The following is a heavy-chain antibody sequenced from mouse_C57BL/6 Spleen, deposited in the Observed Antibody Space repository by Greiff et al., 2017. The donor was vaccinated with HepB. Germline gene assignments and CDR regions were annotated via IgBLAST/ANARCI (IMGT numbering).Heavy chain of an antibody. CDR3: WREPYYYGSSFYAMDY. J-gene: IGHJ4*01. CDR1: ISLSTSGMGL. CDR2: WNNDNY. V-gene: IGHV8-2*01. D-gene: IGHD1-1*01. Sequence: SGPGILQPSQTLSLACTFSGISLSTSGMGLSWLRKPSGKALEWLASIWNNDNYYNPSLKSRLTISKETSNYQVFLKLTSVDTADSATYYGAWREPYYYGSSFYAMDYWGQGTSVTVSS.